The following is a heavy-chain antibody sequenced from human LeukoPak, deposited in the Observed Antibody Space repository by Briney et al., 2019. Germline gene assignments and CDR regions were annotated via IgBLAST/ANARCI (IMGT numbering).Heavy chain of an antibody. Sequence: GGSLRLSCAASGFSFSGYDMNWVRQAPGKGLEWVAWISTSSTTIYYADSVKGRFTISRDNAKNSLYLQMNSLRAEDTAFYYCAREVRRGSDYFDYWGQGTLVTVSS. V-gene: IGHV3-48*01. D-gene: IGHD1-26*01. CDR2: ISTSSTTI. J-gene: IGHJ4*02. CDR1: GFSFSGYD. CDR3: AREVRRGSDYFDY.